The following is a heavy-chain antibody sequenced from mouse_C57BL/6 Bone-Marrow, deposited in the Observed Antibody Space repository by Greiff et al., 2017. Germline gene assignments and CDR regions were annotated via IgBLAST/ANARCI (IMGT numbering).Heavy chain of an antibody. CDR1: GYTFTDYN. D-gene: IGHD1-1*01. Sequence: VQLQQSGPELVKPGASVKIPCKASGYTFTDYNMDWVKQSPGKSLEWIGDINPNNGGTIYNQKFKGKATLTVDKSSSPAYMELRSLTSEDTAVYDCERSDDYGSSYGAYWGQGTLVTVSA. J-gene: IGHJ3*01. CDR3: ERSDDYGSSYGAY. CDR2: INPNNGGT. V-gene: IGHV1-18*01.